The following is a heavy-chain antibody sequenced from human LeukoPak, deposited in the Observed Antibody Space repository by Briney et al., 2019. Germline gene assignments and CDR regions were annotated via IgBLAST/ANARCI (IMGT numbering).Heavy chain of an antibody. J-gene: IGHJ4*02. V-gene: IGHV3-53*01. CDR2: IYSGGST. CDR3: ARDVSYYDILTGYYPAGYFDY. D-gene: IGHD3-9*01. CDR1: GFTFDRHA. Sequence: GGSLRLSCAASGFTFDRHAMTWVRQAPGKGLEWVSVIYSGGSTYYADSVKGRFTISRDNSKNTLYLQMNSLRAEDTAVYYCARDVSYYDILTGYYPAGYFDYWGQGTLVTVSS.